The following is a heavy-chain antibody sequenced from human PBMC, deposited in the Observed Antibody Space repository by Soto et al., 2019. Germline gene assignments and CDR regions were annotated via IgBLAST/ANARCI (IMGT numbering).Heavy chain of an antibody. J-gene: IGHJ4*02. CDR3: ARYYDSSGYYFDY. D-gene: IGHD3-22*01. V-gene: IGHV1-69*13. CDR1: GGTFSSYA. CDR2: IIPIFGTA. Sequence: WASVKVSCKASGGTFSSYAISWVRQAPGQGLEWMGGIIPIFGTANYAQKFQGRVTITADESTSTAYMELSSLRSEDTAVYYCARYYDSSGYYFDYWGQGTLVTVSS.